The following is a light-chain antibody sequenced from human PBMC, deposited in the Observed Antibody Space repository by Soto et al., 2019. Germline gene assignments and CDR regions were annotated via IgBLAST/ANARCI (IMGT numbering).Light chain of an antibody. CDR3: QQGYSTPFT. V-gene: IGKV1-39*01. CDR1: ENISNK. CDR2: AAS. J-gene: IGKJ3*01. Sequence: DIQMTQSPSSLSASVGDRVTITCRASENISNKLNWYQQKPGKAPALLISAASSLHSGVPLRFSGSGSGTDFTLTISSLLHEDFASYYCQQGYSTPFTFGPGTKVDIK.